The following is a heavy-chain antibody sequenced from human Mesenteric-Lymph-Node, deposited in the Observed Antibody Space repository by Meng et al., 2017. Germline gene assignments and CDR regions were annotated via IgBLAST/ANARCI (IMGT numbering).Heavy chain of an antibody. Sequence: ASVKVSCKVSGYTLTELSMHWVRQAPGKGLEWMGGFDPEDGETIYAQKFQGRVTMTEDTSTDTAYMELSSLRSEDTAVYYCATIEDRGYSDAAAYWGQGTLVTVSS. V-gene: IGHV1-24*01. CDR2: FDPEDGET. D-gene: IGHD5-18*01. CDR3: ATIEDRGYSDAAAY. CDR1: GYTLTELS. J-gene: IGHJ4*02.